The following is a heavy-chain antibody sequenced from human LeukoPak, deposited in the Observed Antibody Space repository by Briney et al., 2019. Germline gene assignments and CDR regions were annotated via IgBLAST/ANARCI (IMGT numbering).Heavy chain of an antibody. J-gene: IGHJ4*02. Sequence: ASVKVSCKASGYTFTCYYMHWVRQAPGQGLEWMGWINPNSGGTNYAQKFQGRVTMTRDTSINTAYMELSRLRSDDTAVYYCARDDTAMVIYWGQGTLVTVSS. CDR2: INPNSGGT. D-gene: IGHD5-18*01. V-gene: IGHV1-2*02. CDR1: GYTFTCYY. CDR3: ARDDTAMVIY.